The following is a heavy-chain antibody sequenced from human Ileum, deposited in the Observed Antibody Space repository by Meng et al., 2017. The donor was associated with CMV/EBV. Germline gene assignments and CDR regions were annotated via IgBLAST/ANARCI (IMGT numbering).Heavy chain of an antibody. CDR2: IYWDDNK. D-gene: IGHD1-1*01. CDR3: VHRKDYSGNWNGGSVDF. V-gene: IGHV2-5*02. J-gene: IGHJ4*02. CDR1: VG. Sequence: VGVSWIRQPRRKALEWIAFIYWDDNKRYSTSLKSRLTIAKDAPRNQVVLTMTNMGPADTATYHCVHRKDYSGNWNGGSVDFWGQGALVTVSS.